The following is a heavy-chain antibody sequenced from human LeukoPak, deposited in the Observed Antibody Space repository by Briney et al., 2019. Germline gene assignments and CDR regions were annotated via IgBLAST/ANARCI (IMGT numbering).Heavy chain of an antibody. CDR2: IFYSGST. CDR1: GGSISTSSYY. V-gene: IGHV4-39*01. CDR3: ARHSFRVVRGVIISLRTNYYFDY. D-gene: IGHD3-10*01. J-gene: IGHJ4*02. Sequence: KSSETLSLTCTVSGGSISTSSYYWGWVRQPPGKGLEWIGNIFYSGSTYYSPSLKSRVTISLDTSRNQFSLKLSSVTAADTAVYYCARHSFRVVRGVIISLRTNYYFDYWGQGTLVTVSS.